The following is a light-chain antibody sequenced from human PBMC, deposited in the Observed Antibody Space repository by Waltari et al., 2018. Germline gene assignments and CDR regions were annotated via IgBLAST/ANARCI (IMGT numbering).Light chain of an antibody. Sequence: DIQMTQSPSSLPASVGDRVTITCRASQRISSYLNWYQQKPGKAPELLIYAASSLLSGVPSRFSGSGSGTDFTLTISSLQAEDFATYYCQQSYSTAITFGQGTRLEI. CDR1: QRISSY. J-gene: IGKJ5*01. CDR3: QQSYSTAIT. V-gene: IGKV1-39*01. CDR2: AAS.